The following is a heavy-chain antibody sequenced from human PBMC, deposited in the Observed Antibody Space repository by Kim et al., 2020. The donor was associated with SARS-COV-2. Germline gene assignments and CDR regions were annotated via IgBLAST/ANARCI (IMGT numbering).Heavy chain of an antibody. CDR2: MNPKSGDT. D-gene: IGHD5-12*01. V-gene: IGHV1-8*01. CDR3: ARGLGDYSGDDFPICSS. Sequence: ASVKVSCKASGFTFSNYDINWVRQATGQGLEWMGWMNPKSGDTRYAQKFQGRVSMTRDTSISTAYMDLRSLTSDDTAVYFCARGLGDYSGDDFPICSSWG. J-gene: IGHJ5*01. CDR1: GFTFSNYD.